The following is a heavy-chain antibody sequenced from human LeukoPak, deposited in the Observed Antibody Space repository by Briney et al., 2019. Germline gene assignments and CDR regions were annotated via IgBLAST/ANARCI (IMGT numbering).Heavy chain of an antibody. D-gene: IGHD3-22*01. CDR2: FDPEDGET. Sequence: ASVKVSCKVSGYTLTELSMHWVRQAPGKGLEWMGGFDPEDGETIYAQKFQGRVTMTEDTSTDAAYMELSSLRSEDTAVYYCATITHYDREWFDPWGQGTLVTVSS. V-gene: IGHV1-24*01. CDR1: GYTLTELS. J-gene: IGHJ5*02. CDR3: ATITHYDREWFDP.